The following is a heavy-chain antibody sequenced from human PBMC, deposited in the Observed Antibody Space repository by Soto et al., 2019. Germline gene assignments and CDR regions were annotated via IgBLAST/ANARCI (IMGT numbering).Heavy chain of an antibody. CDR1: GGSISSGGYY. CDR2: IYYSGST. D-gene: IGHD6-13*01. CDR3: ARDSSPYYYYGMDV. V-gene: IGHV4-31*03. Sequence: QVQLQESGPGLVKPSQTLSLTCTVSGGSISSGGYYWSWIRQHPGKGLEWIGYIYYSGSTYYNPSLKSRFTISVDTSKNQFSLKLSSVTAADTAVYYCARDSSPYYYYGMDVWGQGTTVTVSS. J-gene: IGHJ6*02.